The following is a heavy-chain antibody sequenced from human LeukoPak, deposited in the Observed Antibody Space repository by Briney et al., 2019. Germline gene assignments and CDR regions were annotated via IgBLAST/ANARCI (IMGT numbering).Heavy chain of an antibody. CDR1: GFTFSSYA. V-gene: IGHV3-23*01. Sequence: QPGGSLRLSCAASGFTFSSYAMSWVRQAPGKGLEWVSAISGSGGSTYYADSVKGRFTIARDNSKNTLYLKMNSLRAEDTAVYYCARVSTVGYYYYGMDVWGQGTTVTVSS. CDR2: ISGSGGST. CDR3: ARVSTVGYYYYGMDV. J-gene: IGHJ6*02. D-gene: IGHD4-23*01.